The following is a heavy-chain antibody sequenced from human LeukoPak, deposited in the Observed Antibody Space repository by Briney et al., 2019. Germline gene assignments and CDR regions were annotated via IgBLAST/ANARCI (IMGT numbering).Heavy chain of an antibody. CDR3: ARQVATKGEWAFDV. CDR1: GYFSTGYY. Sequence: PSETLSLTCSVSGYFSTGYYWGWLRQPPGKGLEWMASIRPDGHTYGNSSLRNQLTISADMSRNEFSLKLNSLTAADTAVYYCARQVATKGEWAFDVWGQGTVVTVSS. CDR2: IRPDGHT. J-gene: IGHJ3*01. D-gene: IGHD5-12*01. V-gene: IGHV4-38-2*02.